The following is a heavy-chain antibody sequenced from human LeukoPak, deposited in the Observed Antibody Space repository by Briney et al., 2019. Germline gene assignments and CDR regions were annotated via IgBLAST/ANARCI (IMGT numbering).Heavy chain of an antibody. V-gene: IGHV4-39*01. D-gene: IGHD2-21*01. CDR3: ARQIYCDGECYSGFGY. J-gene: IGHJ4*02. CDR1: GGSISSSSYY. CDR2: IYYSGST. Sequence: KPSETLSLTCTVSGGSISSSSYYWGWIRQPPGKGLEWIGSIYYSGSTYYNPSLKSRVTISVDTSKNQFSPKLGSVTAVDTAVYYCARQIYCDGECYSGFGYWGQGTLVTVS.